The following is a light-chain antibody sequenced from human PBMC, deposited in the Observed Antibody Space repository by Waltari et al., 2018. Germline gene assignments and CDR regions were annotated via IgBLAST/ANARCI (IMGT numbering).Light chain of an antibody. CDR2: DAS. CDR1: QSVTSY. V-gene: IGKV3-11*01. J-gene: IGKJ3*01. Sequence: EIVLTQSSASLSLSPGERATLSCSASQSVTSYLAWYQQKPGQSPRLLIYDASNMATGIPARFSGSGSGTDFTLTISSLEPEDFAVYYCQERSNWVFTFGPGTKVDI. CDR3: QERSNWVFT.